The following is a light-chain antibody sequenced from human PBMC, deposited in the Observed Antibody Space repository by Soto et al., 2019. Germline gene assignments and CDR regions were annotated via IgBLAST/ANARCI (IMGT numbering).Light chain of an antibody. V-gene: IGKV1-39*01. CDR3: QQSYSLPYT. J-gene: IGKJ2*01. CDR1: QSVGSL. CDR2: AAS. Sequence: DIQMTQSPSSLSASVGDRVTITCRASQSVGSLLNWFQQRPGIAPKLLIYAASTLQSGAPSRFSGSGAGTDFTLIISSLQPEDFATDYCQQSYSLPYTFGQGTKLEI.